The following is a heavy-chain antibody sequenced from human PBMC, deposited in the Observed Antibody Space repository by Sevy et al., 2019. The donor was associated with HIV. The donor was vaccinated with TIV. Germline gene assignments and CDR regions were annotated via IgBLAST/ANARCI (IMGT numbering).Heavy chain of an antibody. J-gene: IGHJ4*02. CDR2: IKSKTDGGTT. D-gene: IGHD2-2*01. V-gene: IGHV3-15*01. CDR3: TAIVVVPAEL. Sequence: GGSLRLSCVASGFTFSNAWMSWVRQAPGKGLEWVGRIKSKTDGGTTDYAGHVKGRITISRDDSKNTLYLQMNSLKTEDTAEYYCTAIVVVPAELWGQGTLVTVSS. CDR1: GFTFSNAW.